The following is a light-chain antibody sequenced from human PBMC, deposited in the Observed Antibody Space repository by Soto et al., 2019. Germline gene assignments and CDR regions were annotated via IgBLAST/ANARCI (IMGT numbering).Light chain of an antibody. CDR1: SSDIGAYKF. V-gene: IGLV2-8*01. J-gene: IGLJ2*01. CDR2: EVS. CDR3: SLYAGTNSVV. Sequence: QSVLTQPPSASGSPGQSVAISCTGTSSDIGAYKFVSWYQQHPGKAPRLILYEVSRRPSGVPDRFSGSKSGNTASLTVSGLLADDEAYYYCSLYAGTNSVVFGGGIKLTVL.